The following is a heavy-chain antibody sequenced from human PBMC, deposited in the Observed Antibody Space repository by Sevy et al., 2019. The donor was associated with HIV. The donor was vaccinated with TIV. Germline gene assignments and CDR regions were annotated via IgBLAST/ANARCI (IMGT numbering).Heavy chain of an antibody. CDR3: ARDESCGGACYYFDQ. V-gene: IGHV3-20*04. CDR2: IVGNGVSA. CDR1: GFTFEDFG. D-gene: IGHD2-21*02. J-gene: IGHJ4*01. Sequence: GGSLRLSCAASGFTFEDFGMSWVRQRPGKGLEWVCGIVGNGVSAGCADSMKGRFPISRDNAKNSLYLEMNSLRFEDTASYFCARDESCGGACYYFDQWGHGILVTVSS.